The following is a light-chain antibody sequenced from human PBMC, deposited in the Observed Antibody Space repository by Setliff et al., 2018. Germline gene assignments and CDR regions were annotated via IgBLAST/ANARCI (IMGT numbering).Light chain of an antibody. V-gene: IGLV1-40*01. CDR1: SSNIGAGYD. CDR2: GNG. J-gene: IGLJ1*01. CDR3: SSYAGSNNYV. Sequence: QSALAQPPSVSGAPGQRVTISCTGSSSNIGAGYDVHWYQQLPGTAPKLLIYGNGNRPSGVPDRFSGSKSGTSASLAITGLQAEDEADYYCSSYAGSNNYVFGTGTKGTVL.